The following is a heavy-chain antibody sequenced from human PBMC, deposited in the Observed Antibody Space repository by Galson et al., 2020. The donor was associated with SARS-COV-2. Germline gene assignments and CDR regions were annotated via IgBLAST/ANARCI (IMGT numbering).Heavy chain of an antibody. D-gene: IGHD2-21*01. CDR3: AHRRSDSDDGGDDGDFYFSAFEV. J-gene: IGHJ3*01. CDR2: IYWDDDE. Sequence: SGPTLVKPTQTLTLTCTFSGFSLTTSGVGVGWIRQPPGQALEWLAIIYWDDDERYSPSLKSRLTITKDTSKNQVVLTMTNMDPVDTATYFCAHRRSDSDDGGDDGDFYFSAFEVCGQVTMVTVSA. V-gene: IGHV2-5*02. CDR1: GFSLTTSGVG.